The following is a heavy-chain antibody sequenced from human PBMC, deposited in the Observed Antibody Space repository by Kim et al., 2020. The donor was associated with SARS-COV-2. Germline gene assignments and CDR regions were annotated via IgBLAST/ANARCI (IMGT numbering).Heavy chain of an antibody. CDR2: ISGSGGST. CDR3: AKDDYGDYEGIGGGFDY. Sequence: GGSLRLSCAASGFTFSSYAMSWVRQAPGKGLEWVSAISGSGGSTYYADSVKGRFTISRDNSKNTLYLQMNSLRAEDTAVYYCAKDDYGDYEGIGGGFDYWGQGTLVTVSS. V-gene: IGHV3-23*01. J-gene: IGHJ4*02. D-gene: IGHD4-17*01. CDR1: GFTFSSYA.